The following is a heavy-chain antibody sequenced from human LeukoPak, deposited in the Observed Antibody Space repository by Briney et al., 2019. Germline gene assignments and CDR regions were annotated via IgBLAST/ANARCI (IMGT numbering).Heavy chain of an antibody. CDR3: ATDFTRGIDAFDI. Sequence: AASVKVSCKASGGTFSSYAISWVRQAPGQGLEWMGGIIPIFGTANYAQKFQGRVTITTDESTSTAYMELSSLRSEDTAVYYCATDFTRGIDAFDIWGQGTMVTVSS. CDR1: GGTFSSYA. D-gene: IGHD2-15*01. CDR2: IIPIFGTA. J-gene: IGHJ3*02. V-gene: IGHV1-69*05.